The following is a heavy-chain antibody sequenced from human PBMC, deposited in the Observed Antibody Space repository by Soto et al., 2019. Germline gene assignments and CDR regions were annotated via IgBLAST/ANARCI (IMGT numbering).Heavy chain of an antibody. CDR1: GGSISSGGYY. J-gene: IGHJ6*02. V-gene: IGHV4-31*03. CDR3: ARDCSSTSCYPDYGMDV. Sequence: SETLSLTCTVSGGSISSGGYYWSWIRQHPGKGLEWIGYIYYSGNTYYNPSLKSRVTISVDTSKNQFSMKLSSVTAADTAEYDCARDCSSTSCYPDYGMDVWGQGTTVTVSS. D-gene: IGHD2-2*01. CDR2: IYYSGNT.